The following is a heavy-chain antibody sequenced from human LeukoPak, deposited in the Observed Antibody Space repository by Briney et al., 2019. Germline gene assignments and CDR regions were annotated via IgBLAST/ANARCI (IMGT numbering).Heavy chain of an antibody. CDR1: GGSFSGYY. J-gene: IGHJ4*02. D-gene: IGHD3-10*01. CDR2: SNHSEST. V-gene: IGHV4-34*01. CDR3: EISTVTSMVRGVISKLYYFDY. Sequence: SETLSLTCAVYGGSFSGYYWSWIRQPPGKGLEWIGESNHSESTNYNPSLKSRVTISVDTSKNQFYLKLSSVTDADTAVYYCEISTVTSMVRGVISKLYYFDYWGQGTLVTVSS.